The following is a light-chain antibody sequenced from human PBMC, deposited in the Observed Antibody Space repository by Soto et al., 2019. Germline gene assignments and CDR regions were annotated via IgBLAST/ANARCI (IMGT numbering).Light chain of an antibody. V-gene: IGLV2-14*03. J-gene: IGLJ2*01. Sequence: QSVLTQPASVSGSPGQSIAISCTGTSSDVGAYDYVSWYQQHPGKAPKVMVFDVNHRPSGVSNRFSGSKSGNTASLTITGLQAEDEADYYSGSYTRRKSVIFGGGTKLTVL. CDR1: SSDVGAYDY. CDR2: DVN. CDR3: GSYTRRKSVI.